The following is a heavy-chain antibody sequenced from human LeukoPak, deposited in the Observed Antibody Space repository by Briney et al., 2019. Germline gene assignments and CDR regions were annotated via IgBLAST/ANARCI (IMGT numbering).Heavy chain of an antibody. CDR2: IGPSGTNT. D-gene: IGHD4-11*01. J-gene: IGHJ4*02. CDR1: GFTFSNYG. V-gene: IGHV3-23*01. CDR3: ARGTPTTRDFDS. Sequence: GGSLRLSCAASGFTFSNYGMNWVRQAPGKGLEWVSGIGPSGTNTYYADSVKGRFTISRDNSKNTVYLQVNSLRAEDTALYYCARGTPTTRDFDSWGQGTLSPSPQ.